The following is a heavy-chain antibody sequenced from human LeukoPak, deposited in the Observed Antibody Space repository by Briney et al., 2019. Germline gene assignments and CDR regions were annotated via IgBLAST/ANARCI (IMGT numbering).Heavy chain of an antibody. CDR1: GGSISSSSYY. CDR3: ARDPYYYDSSGYYSYFDY. J-gene: IGHJ4*02. CDR2: IYYSGST. V-gene: IGHV4-39*07. D-gene: IGHD3-22*01. Sequence: PSETLSLTCTVSGGSISSSSYYWGWIRPPPGKGLEWIGSIYYSGSTYYNPSLKSRVTISVDTSKNQFSLKLSSVTAADTAVYYCARDPYYYDSSGYYSYFDYWGQGTLVTVSS.